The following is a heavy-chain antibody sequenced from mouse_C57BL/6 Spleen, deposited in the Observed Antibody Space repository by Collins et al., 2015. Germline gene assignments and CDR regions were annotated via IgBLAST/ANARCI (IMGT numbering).Heavy chain of an antibody. J-gene: IGHJ2*01. Sequence: QIQLVQSGPELKKPGETVKISCKASGYTFTDYSMHWVKQAPGKGLKWMGWINTETGEPTYADDFKGRFAFSLETSASTAYLQINNLKNEDTATYFCARGFITTVVAKGYWGQGTTLTVSS. V-gene: IGHV9-2-1*01. CDR1: GYTFTDYS. D-gene: IGHD1-1*01. CDR2: INTETGEP. CDR3: ARGFITTVVAKGY.